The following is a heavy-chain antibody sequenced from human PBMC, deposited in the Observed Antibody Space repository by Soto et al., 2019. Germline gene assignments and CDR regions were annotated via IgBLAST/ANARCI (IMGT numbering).Heavy chain of an antibody. Sequence: SETLSLTCTVSGGSISSGGYYWSWIRQHPGKGLEWIGYIYYSGSTYYNPSLKSRVTISVDTSKNQFSLKLSSVTAADTAVYYCARDVRCVRSYYYYGMDVWGQGTTVTVSS. CDR2: IYYSGST. V-gene: IGHV4-31*03. D-gene: IGHD3-10*01. J-gene: IGHJ6*02. CDR1: GGSISSGGYY. CDR3: ARDVRCVRSYYYYGMDV.